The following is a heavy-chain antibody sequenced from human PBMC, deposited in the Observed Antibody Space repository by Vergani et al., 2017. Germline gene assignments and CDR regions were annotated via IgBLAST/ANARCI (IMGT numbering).Heavy chain of an antibody. J-gene: IGHJ5*02. D-gene: IGHD2-2*01. V-gene: IGHV1-2*06. CDR1: GFTFTSYH. Sequence: QVQLVQSGAEVKKPGASVRVSCKASGFTFTSYHIHWVRQASGQGLDWLGRIDPNSVDTRYSQRFQDRVTITRDTSINTAYMEMTRLRPDDTAIYYCARVMVGCSRTNCFANHWGKGTLVTVSS. CDR2: IDPNSVDT. CDR3: ARVMVGCSRTNCFANH.